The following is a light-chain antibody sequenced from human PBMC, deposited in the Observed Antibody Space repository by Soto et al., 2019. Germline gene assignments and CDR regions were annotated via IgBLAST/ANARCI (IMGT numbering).Light chain of an antibody. CDR1: SSDVGGYNY. CDR3: CSYAGSYTFYV. Sequence: VSASPGQSVTISCTGTSSDVGGYNYVSWYQQHPGKAPRLMIYDVSKRPSGVPDRFSGSKSGNTASLTISGLQAEDEADYYCCSYAGSYTFYVFGIGTKVTVL. J-gene: IGLJ1*01. CDR2: DVS. V-gene: IGLV2-11*01.